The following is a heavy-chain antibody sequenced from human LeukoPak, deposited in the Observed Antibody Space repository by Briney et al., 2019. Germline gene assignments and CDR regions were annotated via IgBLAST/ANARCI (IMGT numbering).Heavy chain of an antibody. CDR3: AKDSVSRARVGVALTFDY. Sequence: GGSLRLSCAASGFTLSSYGKDWVRQAPGKGLEWVAVISYDGSNKYYADSVKGRFTISRDNSKNTLYLQMNSLRAEDTAVYYCAKDSVSRARVGVALTFDYWGQGTLVTVSS. CDR1: GFTLSSYG. V-gene: IGHV3-30*18. J-gene: IGHJ4*02. CDR2: ISYDGSNK. D-gene: IGHD2-15*01.